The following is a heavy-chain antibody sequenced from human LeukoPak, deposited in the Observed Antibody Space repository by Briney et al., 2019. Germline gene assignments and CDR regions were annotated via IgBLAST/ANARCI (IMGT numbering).Heavy chain of an antibody. D-gene: IGHD1-26*01. Sequence: GGSLRLSCAESGFTFSSYAMSWARQAPGKGLEWVSTISGSRGSTYYADSVKGRFTISRDNSKNTVYLQMNSLRAEDTAVYYCAKDQQWDLPHYFDSWGQGALVTVSS. CDR1: GFTFSSYA. CDR2: ISGSRGST. V-gene: IGHV3-23*01. CDR3: AKDQQWDLPHYFDS. J-gene: IGHJ4*02.